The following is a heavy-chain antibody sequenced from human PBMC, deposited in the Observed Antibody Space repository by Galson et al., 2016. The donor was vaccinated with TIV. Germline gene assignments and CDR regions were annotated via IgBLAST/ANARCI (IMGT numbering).Heavy chain of an antibody. CDR1: GLSVSINY. Sequence: SLRLSCAASGLSVSINYMTWVRQAPGKGLEWVSLVSDAGNAYYSDSVKGRFTISRDSSKNTLYLQMNRLRIEDTAVYYCARDRVVDATYYYYYYGMDVWGQGTAVTVSS. CDR3: ARDRVVDATYYYYYYGMDV. D-gene: IGHD2-15*01. V-gene: IGHV3-66*02. J-gene: IGHJ6*02. CDR2: VSDAGNA.